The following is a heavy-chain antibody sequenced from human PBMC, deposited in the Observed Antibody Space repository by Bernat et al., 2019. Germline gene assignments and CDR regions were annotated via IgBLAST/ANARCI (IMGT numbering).Heavy chain of an antibody. J-gene: IGHJ4*02. V-gene: IGHV3-33*01. CDR1: GFIFSNYG. Sequence: QVQLVESGGGVVQPGRSLRLSCAASGFIFSNYGIHWVRQAPGKGLEWVAVIWYDGSNRNYADSVKGRFTISRDNSKNTLYLQMNSPRAEDTAVYYCARDWDRCFDYWGQGTLVTVSS. CDR2: IWYDGSNR. D-gene: IGHD1-26*01. CDR3: ARDWDRCFDY.